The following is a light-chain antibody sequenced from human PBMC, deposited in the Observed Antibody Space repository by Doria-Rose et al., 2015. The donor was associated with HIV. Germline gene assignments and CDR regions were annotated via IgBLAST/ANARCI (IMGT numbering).Light chain of an antibody. CDR1: QSFSSTY. V-gene: IGKV3-20*01. J-gene: IGKJ1*01. CDR3: HQYGTSWT. CDR2: DGS. Sequence: EIVTTQSPGTLSLSPGERATLSCRASQSFSSTYLAWYQQKPGLAPSLLIYDGSTRATGIPDRFSASGSGTDFTLTIDRLEPEDFALYYCHQYGTSWTFGQGTKVEI.